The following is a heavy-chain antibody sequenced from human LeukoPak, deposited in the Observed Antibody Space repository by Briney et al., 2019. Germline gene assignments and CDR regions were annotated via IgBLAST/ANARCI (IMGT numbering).Heavy chain of an antibody. CDR3: ARDNNYRFDY. D-gene: IGHD5-24*01. CDR2: ISANSGNT. Sequence: ASVKASRKSSGYTFTSKGVSWVRQAPGEGLEWMGWISANSGNTNYAQKFQGRVTMTTDTSSSTVYMELRSLRSDDTALYYCARDNNYRFDYWGQGTLVTVPS. CDR1: GYTFTSKG. V-gene: IGHV1-18*01. J-gene: IGHJ4*02.